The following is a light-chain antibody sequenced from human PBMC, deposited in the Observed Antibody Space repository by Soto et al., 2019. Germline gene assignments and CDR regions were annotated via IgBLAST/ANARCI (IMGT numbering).Light chain of an antibody. CDR2: GAS. CDR3: QQYGNSPLT. Sequence: TLLTQSPGTLSLSPGERATLSCRASQRVSANNLAWYQQKPGQPPRLLVFGASIRATGIPDRFTGSGSGADFTLTISRLEPEDFAMFYCQQYGNSPLTFGGGTKVEIK. CDR1: QRVSANN. J-gene: IGKJ4*01. V-gene: IGKV3-20*01.